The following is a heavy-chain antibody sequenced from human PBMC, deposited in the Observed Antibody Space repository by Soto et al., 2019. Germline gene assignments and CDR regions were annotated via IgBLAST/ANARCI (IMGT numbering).Heavy chain of an antibody. V-gene: IGHV1-18*04. Sequence: ASVKVSCKASGYTFTSYGISWLRQAPGQGLEWMGWISAYNGNTNYAQKLQGRVTMTTDTSTSTAYMELRSLRSDDTAVYYCARDGDIVGIGGMDVWGQGTTVTVSS. J-gene: IGHJ6*02. CDR2: ISAYNGNT. D-gene: IGHD2-15*01. CDR1: GYTFTSYG. CDR3: ARDGDIVGIGGMDV.